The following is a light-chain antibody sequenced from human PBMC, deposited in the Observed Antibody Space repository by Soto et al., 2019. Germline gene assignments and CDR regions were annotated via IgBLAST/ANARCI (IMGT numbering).Light chain of an antibody. CDR2: GAS. V-gene: IGKV3-20*01. Sequence: ESMLTQSPGTLSLSPRERATLSCRASQSVSTRYLAWYQQKPGQAPRLLIYGASIRATGIPDRFSGSGSGTDFTLTICSLEPEDFAVYYCHQYGSSPPAFTFGQGTKLEI. CDR1: QSVSTRY. J-gene: IGKJ2*01. CDR3: HQYGSSPPAFT.